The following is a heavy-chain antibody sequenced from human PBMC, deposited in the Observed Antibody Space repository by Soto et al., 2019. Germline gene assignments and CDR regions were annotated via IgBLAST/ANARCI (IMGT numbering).Heavy chain of an antibody. V-gene: IGHV1-18*01. J-gene: IGHJ4*02. D-gene: IGHD2-2*01. Sequence: ASVKVSCKASGYTFIKYGINWVRQAPGQGLEWMGWISPYNVNVNYAQKFQGRVTVTTDTSTSTAYMELRSLRAADTAVYYCARVPGAMTAFDNWGQGTLVTVSS. CDR3: ARVPGAMTAFDN. CDR1: GYTFIKYG. CDR2: ISPYNVNV.